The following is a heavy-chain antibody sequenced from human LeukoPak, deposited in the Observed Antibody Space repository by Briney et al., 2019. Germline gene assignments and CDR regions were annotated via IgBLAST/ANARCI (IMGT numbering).Heavy chain of an antibody. V-gene: IGHV4-31*03. Sequence: SQTLSLTCTVSGGSISSGGYYWSWIRQHPGKGLEWIGYIYHSGSTYYNPSLKSRVTISVDTSKNQFSLKLSSVTAADTAVYYCARGNRDSSSWYKDYWGQGTLVTVSS. J-gene: IGHJ4*02. CDR3: ARGNRDSSSWYKDY. CDR1: GGSISSGGYY. D-gene: IGHD6-13*01. CDR2: IYHSGST.